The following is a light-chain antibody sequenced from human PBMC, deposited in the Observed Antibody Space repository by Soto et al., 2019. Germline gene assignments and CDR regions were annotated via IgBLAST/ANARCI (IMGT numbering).Light chain of an antibody. V-gene: IGKV3-11*01. CDR2: DAS. Sequence: EIVLTQSPATLSLSPWERATLSCRASQSVSSYLAWYQQKPGQAPRLLIYDASSRATGIPDRFSGSGSGTDFTLTISRLEPEDFAVYHCQQYNNWPPLTFGGGTKVDIK. J-gene: IGKJ4*01. CDR3: QQYNNWPPLT. CDR1: QSVSSY.